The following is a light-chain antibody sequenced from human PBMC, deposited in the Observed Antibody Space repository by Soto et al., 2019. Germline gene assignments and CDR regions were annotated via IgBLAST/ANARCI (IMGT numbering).Light chain of an antibody. CDR1: SSDVGDYNY. V-gene: IGLV2-14*01. J-gene: IGLJ1*01. Sequence: QSVLTQPASVSGSPGQSITISCTGTSSDVGDYNYVSWYQQHPGKAPRLMIYEVSNRPSGVSNRFSGSKSGNTASLTISGLQDEDEADYYCSSYTSTSTLVFGTGTKVTVL. CDR2: EVS. CDR3: SSYTSTSTLV.